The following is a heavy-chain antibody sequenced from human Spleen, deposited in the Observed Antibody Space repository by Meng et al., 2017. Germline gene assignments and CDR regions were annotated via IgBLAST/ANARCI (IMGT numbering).Heavy chain of an antibody. D-gene: IGHD3-16*01. CDR1: GFTFSDHY. Sequence: GESLKISCAASGFTFSDHYMTWIRQAPGKGLEWLFYISPSGSNIYVADSVKGRFTISRDNAKNSLYLQMNSLRAEDTAMFYCARVGHTDWGGYSADYWGQGTLVTVSS. CDR3: ARVGHTDWGGYSADY. J-gene: IGHJ4*02. CDR2: ISPSGSNI. V-gene: IGHV3-11*04.